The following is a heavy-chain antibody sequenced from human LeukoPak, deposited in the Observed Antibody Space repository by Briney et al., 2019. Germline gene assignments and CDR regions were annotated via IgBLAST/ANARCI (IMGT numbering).Heavy chain of an antibody. V-gene: IGHV1-2*02. CDR2: INPNSGGT. D-gene: IGHD3-10*01. CDR3: ASNYYGSGSYHPPVDY. Sequence: ASVKVSCKASGYTFTSYYMHWVRQAPGQGLEWMGWINPNSGGTNYAQKFQGRVTMTRDTSISTAYMELSRLRSDDTAVYYCASNYYGSGSYHPPVDYWGQGTLVTVSS. J-gene: IGHJ4*02. CDR1: GYTFTSYY.